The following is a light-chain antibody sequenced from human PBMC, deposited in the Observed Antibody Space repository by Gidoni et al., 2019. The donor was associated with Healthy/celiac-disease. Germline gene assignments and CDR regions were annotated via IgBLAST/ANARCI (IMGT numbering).Light chain of an antibody. CDR3: AAWDDSLSGQGV. CDR1: SSNIGSNY. Sequence: QSVLPQPPSASGTPGQRVTISCSGSSSNIGSNYVYWYQQLPGTAPKLLIYRNNQRPSGVPDRFSGSKSGTSASLAISGLRSEDEADYYCAAWDDSLSGQGVFGGGTKLTVL. J-gene: IGLJ2*01. V-gene: IGLV1-47*01. CDR2: RNN.